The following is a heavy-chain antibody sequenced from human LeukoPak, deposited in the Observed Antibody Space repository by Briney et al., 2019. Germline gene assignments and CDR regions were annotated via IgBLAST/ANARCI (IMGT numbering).Heavy chain of an antibody. CDR3: ASGAAGLIGLDY. J-gene: IGHJ4*02. Sequence: ASVKVSCKASGYTFTSYALHWLRKAPGQRLEWMGWINVGNGNTKYSQKFQGRVTITRDTSASTAYMELSSLRSDDTAVYYCASGAAGLIGLDYWGQGTLVTVSS. V-gene: IGHV1-3*01. CDR1: GYTFTSYA. D-gene: IGHD6-13*01. CDR2: INVGNGNT.